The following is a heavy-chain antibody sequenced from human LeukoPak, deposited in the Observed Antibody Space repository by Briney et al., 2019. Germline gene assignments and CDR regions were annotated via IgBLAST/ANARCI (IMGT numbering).Heavy chain of an antibody. V-gene: IGHV3-7*01. CDR3: AREEPVAILSH. D-gene: IGHD2-2*01. CDR1: GFTFSSYW. Sequence: GGSLRLSCAASGFTFSSYWMSWVRQAPGKGLKWVANIKEDGSDKYYVDSVKGRFTISRDNAKNSLFLEMNSLRAEDTALYYCAREEPVAILSHWGQGTLVTVSS. J-gene: IGHJ4*02. CDR2: IKEDGSDK.